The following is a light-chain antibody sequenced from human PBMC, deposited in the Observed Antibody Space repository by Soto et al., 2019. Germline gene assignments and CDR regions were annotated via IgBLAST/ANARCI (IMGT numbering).Light chain of an antibody. CDR3: QQYNNWPPYT. V-gene: IGKV3-15*01. Sequence: EIVMTQSPATLSVSPGERATLSCRASQSVSSNLAWYQQKPGQAPRLLIYGASTRATGIPAGFSGSGSGTEFTLTISSLQSEDFAVYYWQQYNNWPPYTFGQGTKLAIK. CDR1: QSVSSN. CDR2: GAS. J-gene: IGKJ2*01.